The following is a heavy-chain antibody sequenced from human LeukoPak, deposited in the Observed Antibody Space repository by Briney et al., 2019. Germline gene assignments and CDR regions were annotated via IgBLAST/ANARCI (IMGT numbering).Heavy chain of an antibody. CDR1: GLTFDYSA. CDR2: INTGDIT. CDR3: VKGGFTYYDD. V-gene: IGHV3-23*01. J-gene: IGHJ4*02. Sequence: QPGGSLRVSLAASGLTFDYSAMTWVRQAPEKGLEWVSTINTGDITFYANSVKGRFTISRDNSKNALFLQMNSLRAEDTAIYYCVKGGFTYYDDWGQGTLVTVSS. D-gene: IGHD3-22*01.